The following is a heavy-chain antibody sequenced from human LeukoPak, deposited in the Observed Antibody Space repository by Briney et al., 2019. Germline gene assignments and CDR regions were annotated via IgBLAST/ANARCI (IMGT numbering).Heavy chain of an antibody. V-gene: IGHV1-18*01. J-gene: IGHJ4*02. D-gene: IGHD6-6*01. Sequence: GASVKVSCKTSGYTFTSYGINWVRQAPGQGLEWMGWVSGYNGNTNYAQKLQGRVTMTTDTSTSTAYVELRSLRSDDTAVYYCARESYSSSTGFDSWGQGTLVTVSS. CDR3: ARESYSSSTGFDS. CDR1: GYTFTSYG. CDR2: VSGYNGNT.